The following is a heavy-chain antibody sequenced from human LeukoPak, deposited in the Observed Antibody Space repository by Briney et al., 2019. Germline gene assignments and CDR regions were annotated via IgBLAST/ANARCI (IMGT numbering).Heavy chain of an antibody. CDR3: ATDPYSSSFRYYYYMDV. V-gene: IGHV3-7*01. CDR1: GFTFSSYW. J-gene: IGHJ6*03. CDR2: IKQDGSEK. Sequence: GGSLRLSCAASGFTFSSYWMSWVRQAPGKGLEWVDNIKQDGSEKYYVDSVKGRFTISRDNAKNSLYLQMNSLRAEDTAVYYCATDPYSSSFRYYYYMDVWGKGTTVTISS. D-gene: IGHD6-13*01.